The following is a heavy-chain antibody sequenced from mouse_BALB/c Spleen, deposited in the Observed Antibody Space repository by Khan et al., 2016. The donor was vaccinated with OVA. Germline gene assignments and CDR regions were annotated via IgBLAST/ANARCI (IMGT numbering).Heavy chain of an antibody. CDR2: INTHSGVP. D-gene: IGHD2-14*01. Sequence: QIQLVQSGPELKKPGETVRISCKASGYTFTTAGIQWVQKMPGKGLKWIGWINTHSGVPKYAEDFKGRFAFSLEISVNTAYLQITNLKNEDTATYFLAGGGGAYYRNDGGGIGCWGQGTSVTVAS. CDR1: GYTFTTAG. V-gene: IGHV9-4*02. J-gene: IGHJ4*01. CDR3: AGGGGAYYRNDGGGIGC.